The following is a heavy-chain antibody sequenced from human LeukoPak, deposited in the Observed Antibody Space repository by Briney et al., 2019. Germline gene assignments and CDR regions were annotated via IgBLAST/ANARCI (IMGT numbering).Heavy chain of an antibody. V-gene: IGHV3-23*01. CDR1: GFTFSSYA. Sequence: GGSLRLYCAASGFTFSSYAMSWVRQAPGKGLEWVSALTGSSGSTYYADSVKGRFTISRDNSKNTLYLQMNSLRAEDTAIYYCAKVAVAGRGYFDYWGQGTLVTVSS. J-gene: IGHJ4*02. CDR3: AKVAVAGRGYFDY. D-gene: IGHD6-19*01. CDR2: LTGSSGST.